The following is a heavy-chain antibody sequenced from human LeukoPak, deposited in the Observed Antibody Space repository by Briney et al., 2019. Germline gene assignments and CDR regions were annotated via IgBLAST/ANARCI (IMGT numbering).Heavy chain of an antibody. CDR3: ARDHDLTGTYEYLKY. V-gene: IGHV1-69*06. CDR2: IIPIFGTG. D-gene: IGHD7-27*01. Sequence: ASVRVSCKASGGNFNTYAISWVRQAPGQGLERMGGIIPIFGTGNYAQKFQGRVTITADKSTNTACMELSSLKSEDTAVYYCARDHDLTGTYEYLKYWGQGTLVSVSS. J-gene: IGHJ1*01. CDR1: GGNFNTYA.